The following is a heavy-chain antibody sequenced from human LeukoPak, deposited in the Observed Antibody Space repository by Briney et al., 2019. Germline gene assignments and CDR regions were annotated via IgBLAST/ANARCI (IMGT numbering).Heavy chain of an antibody. Sequence: SETLYLTCAVSGGSISSSNWWSWVRQPPGKGLEWIGEIYHGGSTNYNPSLKSRVTISVDKSKNQFSLKLSSVTAADTAVYYCARVPYSSSWPGFDPWGQGTLVTVSS. CDR2: IYHGGST. V-gene: IGHV4-4*02. CDR1: GGSISSSNW. CDR3: ARVPYSSSWPGFDP. J-gene: IGHJ5*02. D-gene: IGHD6-13*01.